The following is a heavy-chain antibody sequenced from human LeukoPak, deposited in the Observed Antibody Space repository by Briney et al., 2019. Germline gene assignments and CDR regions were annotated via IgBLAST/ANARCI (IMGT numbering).Heavy chain of an antibody. Sequence: PSETLSLTCAVYGGSFSGYYWSWIRQPPGKGLEWIGEINRSGSTNSNPSLKSRVTISADTSKNQFSLKLSSLTAADTAVYYCAGHHQAYSRTYWGQGTLVTVSS. J-gene: IGHJ4*02. CDR1: GGSFSGYY. D-gene: IGHD6-13*01. CDR2: INRSGST. CDR3: AGHHQAYSRTY. V-gene: IGHV4-34*01.